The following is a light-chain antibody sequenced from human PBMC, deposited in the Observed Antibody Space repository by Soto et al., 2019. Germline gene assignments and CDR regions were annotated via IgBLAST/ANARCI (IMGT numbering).Light chain of an antibody. J-gene: IGLJ1*01. Sequence: QSVLTQPAPLSGSSGQSITISCTGTSSEVGGYNYVSWYQHHPGKAPKLMIYDVSNRPSGVSNRFSGSKSGNTASLTISGLQPEDEADYYCSSYTTSNTRQIVFGTGTKVTVL. CDR1: SSEVGGYNY. CDR3: SSYTTSNTRQIV. V-gene: IGLV2-14*03. CDR2: DVS.